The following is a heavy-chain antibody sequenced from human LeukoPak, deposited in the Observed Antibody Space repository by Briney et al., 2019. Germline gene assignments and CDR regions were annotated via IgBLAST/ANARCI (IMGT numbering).Heavy chain of an antibody. V-gene: IGHV3-21*01. J-gene: IGHJ3*02. CDR3: ARDRVPERVVVVAATPLARAFDI. D-gene: IGHD2-15*01. Sequence: YYADSVNARFTISRDNANNSLYLQMNSLRAEDTAVYYCARDRVPERVVVVAATPLARAFDIWGQGTMVTVSS.